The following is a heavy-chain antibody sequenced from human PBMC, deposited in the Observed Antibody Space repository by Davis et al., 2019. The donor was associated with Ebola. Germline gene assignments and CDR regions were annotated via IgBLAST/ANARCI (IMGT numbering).Heavy chain of an antibody. V-gene: IGHV3-11*01. Sequence: GESLKISCAASGFTVSSYYMSWIRQAPGKGLEWVSYISSSGSTIYYADSVKGRFTISRDNAKNSLYLQMNSLRAEDTALYHCARRINGNMGWFDPWGQGTLVTVSS. D-gene: IGHD1-20*01. J-gene: IGHJ5*02. CDR2: ISSSGSTI. CDR3: ARRINGNMGWFDP. CDR1: GFTVSSYY.